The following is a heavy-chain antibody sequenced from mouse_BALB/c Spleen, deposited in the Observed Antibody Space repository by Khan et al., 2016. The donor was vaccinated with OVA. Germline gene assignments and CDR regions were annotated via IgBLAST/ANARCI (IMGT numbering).Heavy chain of an antibody. CDR1: GYSIPSGYA. CDR2: ISYSGVT. V-gene: IGHV3-2*02. Sequence: EVQLQESGPGLVKPSQSLSLTCTVTGYSIPSGYAGNWIRQFPGNKLEWMGYISYSGVTSYTPSLKSRISITRDTSKNQFFLQLNSVTTEDTATYYCARGNYYGYYFDYWGQGTTLTVSS. CDR3: ARGNYYGYYFDY. J-gene: IGHJ2*01. D-gene: IGHD1-1*01.